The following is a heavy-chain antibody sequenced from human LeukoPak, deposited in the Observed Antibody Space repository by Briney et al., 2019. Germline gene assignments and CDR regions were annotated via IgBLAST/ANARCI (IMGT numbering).Heavy chain of an antibody. CDR3: ARGGPAYYDILTGYYPYGMDV. CDR1: GFTFSSYE. Sequence: GGSLRLSCAASGFTFSSYEMNWVHQAPGKGLEWVSYISSSGSTIYYADSVKGRFTISRDNAKNSLYLQMNSLRAEDTAVYYCARGGPAYYDILTGYYPYGMDVWGKGTTVTVSS. CDR2: ISSSGSTI. D-gene: IGHD3-9*01. J-gene: IGHJ6*04. V-gene: IGHV3-48*03.